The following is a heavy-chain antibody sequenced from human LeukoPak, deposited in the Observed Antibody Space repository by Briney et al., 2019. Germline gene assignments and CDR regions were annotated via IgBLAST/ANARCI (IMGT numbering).Heavy chain of an antibody. Sequence: SETLSLTCAVSGGSISSGGYSWSWIRQPPGKGLEWIGYIYHSGSTYYNPSLKSRVTISVDRSKNQFSLKLSSVTAADTALYYCARGIPMANLAFDSWGQGTLVTVSS. CDR3: ARGIPMANLAFDS. V-gene: IGHV4-30-2*02. CDR2: IYHSGST. D-gene: IGHD3-10*01. CDR1: GGSISSGGYS. J-gene: IGHJ4*02.